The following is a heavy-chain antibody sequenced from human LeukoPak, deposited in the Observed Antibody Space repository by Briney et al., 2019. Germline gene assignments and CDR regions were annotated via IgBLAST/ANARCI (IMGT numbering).Heavy chain of an antibody. CDR2: ISSSSGII. Sequence: PGGSLRLSCAASGFTFSGYTMNWVRQAPGKGLEWVSYISSSSGIIYYADSVKGRFTISRDNAKKSLYLQMNSLRDGDTAVYYCAREGPRRDLDYWGQGVLVTVSS. V-gene: IGHV3-48*02. CDR1: GFTFSGYT. J-gene: IGHJ4*02. CDR3: AREGPRRDLDY.